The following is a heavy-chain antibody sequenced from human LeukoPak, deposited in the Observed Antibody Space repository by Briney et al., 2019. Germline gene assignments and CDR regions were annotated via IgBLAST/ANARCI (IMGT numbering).Heavy chain of an antibody. CDR1: GGSINNYY. J-gene: IGHJ5*02. CDR3: ARGQARLSWFDP. Sequence: SETLSLTCTVSGGSINNYYWSWVRQPPGKGLEWVGYIYYSGNTNYNPSLKSRVTISVDTSKNQFSLKLSSVTAADTAVYYCARGQARLSWFDPWGQGTLVTVSS. CDR2: IYYSGNT. D-gene: IGHD6-19*01. V-gene: IGHV4-59*08.